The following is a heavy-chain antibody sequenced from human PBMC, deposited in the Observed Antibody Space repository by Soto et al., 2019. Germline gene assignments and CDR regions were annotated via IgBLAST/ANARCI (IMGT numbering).Heavy chain of an antibody. Sequence: SETLSLTCAVSGASIRSNNRWSWVRQPPGKGLEWIGEIFHSGSTNYNPSLKTRLTISVDNSKNQFSLKLSSVTAADTAVYYCARDLNDGYFAYWGQGTLVTVSS. J-gene: IGHJ4*02. D-gene: IGHD3-16*01. V-gene: IGHV4-4*02. CDR1: GASIRSNNR. CDR2: IFHSGST. CDR3: ARDLNDGYFAY.